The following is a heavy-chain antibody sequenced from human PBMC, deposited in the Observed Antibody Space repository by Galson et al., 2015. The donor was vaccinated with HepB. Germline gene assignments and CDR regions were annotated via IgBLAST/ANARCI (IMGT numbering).Heavy chain of an antibody. CDR3: ARAGDEDLGPNWFDP. V-gene: IGHV3-21*04. D-gene: IGHD2-21*01. J-gene: IGHJ5*02. CDR2: ISTSSSYR. Sequence: SLRLSCAASGFTFSTYNMNWVRQAPGKGLEWVSFISTSSSYRYYADSVKGRFTISRDNAKSSLYLQMNSLRAEDTAVYYCARAGDEDLGPNWFDPWGQGTLVTVSS. CDR1: GFTFSTYN.